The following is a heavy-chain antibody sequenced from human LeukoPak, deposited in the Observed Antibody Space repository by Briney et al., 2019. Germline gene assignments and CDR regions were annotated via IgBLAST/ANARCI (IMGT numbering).Heavy chain of an antibody. Sequence: PGGSLRLSCAASGFTFSSYGMHWVRQAPGKGLEWVAVISYDGSNKYYADSVKGRFTISRDNSKNTLYLQMNSLRAEDTAVYYCARGRFNYGWGMDVWGQGTTVIVSS. D-gene: IGHD5-18*01. J-gene: IGHJ6*02. CDR1: GFTFSSYG. V-gene: IGHV3-30*03. CDR2: ISYDGSNK. CDR3: ARGRFNYGWGMDV.